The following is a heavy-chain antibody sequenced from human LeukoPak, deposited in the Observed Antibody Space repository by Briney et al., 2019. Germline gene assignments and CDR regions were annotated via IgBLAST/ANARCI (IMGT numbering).Heavy chain of an antibody. CDR1: GYSISSGYY. CDR3: AREGYCSGGSCSGDY. D-gene: IGHD2-15*01. CDR2: IYHSGST. V-gene: IGHV4-38-2*02. J-gene: IGHJ4*02. Sequence: TSETLSLTCTVSGYSISSGYYWGWIRQPPGKGLEWIGSIYHSGSTYYNPSLKSRVTISVDTSKNQFSLKLSSVTAADTAVYYCAREGYCSGGSCSGDYWGQGTLVTVSS.